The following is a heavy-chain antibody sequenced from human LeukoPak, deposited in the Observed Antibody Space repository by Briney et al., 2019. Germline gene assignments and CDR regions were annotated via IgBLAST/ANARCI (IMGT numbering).Heavy chain of an antibody. V-gene: IGHV1-2*02. CDR3: ARELSVAGENAFEY. CDR2: INPKSGGT. Sequence: ASVKVSCKASGYTFTSYGISWVRQAPGQGLEWMGWINPKSGGTNYAQKFQGRVTMTRDTSISTAYMELSRLRSDDTAVYYCARELSVAGENAFEYWGQGTLVTVSS. CDR1: GYTFTSYG. D-gene: IGHD6-19*01. J-gene: IGHJ4*02.